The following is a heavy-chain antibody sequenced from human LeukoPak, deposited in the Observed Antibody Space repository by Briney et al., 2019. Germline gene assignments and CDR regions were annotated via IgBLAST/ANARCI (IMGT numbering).Heavy chain of an antibody. CDR3: ARSYYDSSDPLHY. D-gene: IGHD3-22*01. CDR2: INSDGSWT. J-gene: IGHJ4*02. CDR1: GNYW. V-gene: IGHV3-74*01. Sequence: GGSLRLSCAASGNYWMHWVRQAPGKGLVWVSHINSDGSWTSYADSVKGRFTISRDNSKNTLYLQMNSLRAEDTAVYYCARSYYDSSDPLHYWGQGTLVTVSS.